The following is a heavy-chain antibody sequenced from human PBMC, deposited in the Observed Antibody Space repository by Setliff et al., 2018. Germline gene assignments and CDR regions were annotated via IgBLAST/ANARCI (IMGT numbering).Heavy chain of an antibody. CDR3: ARENYYVSSGYYYGVDY. CDR1: GFTFSIHA. V-gene: IGHV3-30-3*01. D-gene: IGHD3-22*01. J-gene: IGHJ4*02. CDR2: ISDDGSNK. Sequence: LRLSCAASGFTFSIHALHWVRQAPGKGLEWVAVISDDGSNKYYADSVKGRFTISRDNAKNSLYLQMNSLRAEDTAVYYCARENYYVSSGYYYGVDYWGQGTLVTVSS.